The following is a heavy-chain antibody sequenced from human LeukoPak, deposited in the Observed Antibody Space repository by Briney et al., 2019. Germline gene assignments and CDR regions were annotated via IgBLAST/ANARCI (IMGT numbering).Heavy chain of an antibody. CDR3: AKDTTLTTVHKGPYKPYYYMDV. Sequence: PGGSLRLSCAASGFSFSSYGMNWVRQAPGKGLEWVSAISGSGGSTYYADSVKGRFTISRDNSKNTLYLQMNSLRAEDTAVYYCAKDTTLTTVHKGPYKPYYYMDVWGKGTTVTVSS. V-gene: IGHV3-23*01. CDR2: ISGSGGST. J-gene: IGHJ6*03. CDR1: GFSFSSYG. D-gene: IGHD4-11*01.